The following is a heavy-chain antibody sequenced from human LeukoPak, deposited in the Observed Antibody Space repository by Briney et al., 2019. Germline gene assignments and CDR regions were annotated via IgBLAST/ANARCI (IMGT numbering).Heavy chain of an antibody. D-gene: IGHD3-10*01. V-gene: IGHV4-59*12. Sequence: SETLSLTCTVSGASINSYYWSWIRQPPGKGLEWIGSIYYSGSTYYNPSLKSRVTISVDTSKNQFSLKLSSVTAADTAVYYCARDSRGRITMVRGAYDAFDIWGQGTMVTVSS. CDR3: ARDSRGRITMVRGAYDAFDI. J-gene: IGHJ3*02. CDR1: GASINSYY. CDR2: IYYSGST.